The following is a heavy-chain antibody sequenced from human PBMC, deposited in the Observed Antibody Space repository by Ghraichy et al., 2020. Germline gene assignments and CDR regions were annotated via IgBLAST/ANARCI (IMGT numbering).Heavy chain of an antibody. CDR2: IWYDGSYE. Sequence: RGSLRLSCAASGFSFSGYGMHWVRQAPGKGLEWVAVIWYDGSYEYFADSVKGRFTISRDNSKNTLYLQMNNLRADDGAVYFCARGDKGSSNWYSGRNFHYGMDVWGRGTTVTVAS. D-gene: IGHD6-13*01. J-gene: IGHJ6*02. CDR3: ARGDKGSSNWYSGRNFHYGMDV. V-gene: IGHV3-33*01. CDR1: GFSFSGYG.